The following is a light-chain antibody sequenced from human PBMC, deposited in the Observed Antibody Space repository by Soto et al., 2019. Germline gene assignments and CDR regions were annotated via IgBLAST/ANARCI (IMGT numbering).Light chain of an antibody. CDR3: QQYNNWPLT. CDR2: GAS. CDR1: QSIASN. V-gene: IGKV3-15*01. J-gene: IGKJ4*01. Sequence: IVMTQSPATLSVSPGERATLSCRASQSIASNLAWYQQKPGQAPRLLIYGASTRATGIPARFSGSGSGTKFTLIISSLRSEDFAVYYCQQYNNWPLTFGGGTTVEIK.